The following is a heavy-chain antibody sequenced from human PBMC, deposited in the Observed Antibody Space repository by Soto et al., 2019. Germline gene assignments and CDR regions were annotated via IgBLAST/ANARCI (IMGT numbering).Heavy chain of an antibody. Sequence: TLSLTCTVSVDSIDTAYYYWGWLRQSPGRGLEWIGSVFYTGTAYYNPSLESRVTISVDTSNNQFSLKLTTVTATDTAVYFCARLSTAFTVGYCPGGSCCPFDPWGQGTLVTVSS. V-gene: IGHV4-39*01. CDR2: VFYTGTA. CDR3: ARLSTAFTVGYCPGGSCCPFDP. J-gene: IGHJ5*02. CDR1: VDSIDTAYYY. D-gene: IGHD2-15*01.